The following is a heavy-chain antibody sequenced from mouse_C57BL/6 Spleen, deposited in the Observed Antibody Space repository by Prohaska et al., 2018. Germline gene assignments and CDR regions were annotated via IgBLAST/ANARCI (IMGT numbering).Heavy chain of an antibody. V-gene: IGHV1-22*01. Sequence: GYTFTDYNMHWVKQSHGKSLEWIGYINPNNGGTSYNQKFKGKATLTVNKSSSTAYMELRSLTSEDSAVYYCARDSNPFAYWGQGTLVTVSA. D-gene: IGHD2-5*01. CDR3: ARDSNPFAY. CDR1: GYTFTDYN. CDR2: INPNNGGT. J-gene: IGHJ3*01.